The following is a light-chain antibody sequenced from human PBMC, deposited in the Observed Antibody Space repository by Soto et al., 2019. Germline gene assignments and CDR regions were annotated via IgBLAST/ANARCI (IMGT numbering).Light chain of an antibody. CDR2: KES. Sequence: IEMVHSPPSASESIGDRVTITCRDSQSISSWLAWYQQKPGKAPKLLIYKESSLESGVQSRFSGSGSGTEFTLTISRLQPDDFANYYCQQYNSYSTFG. J-gene: IGKJ1*01. CDR1: QSISSW. V-gene: IGKV1-5*03. CDR3: QQYNSYST.